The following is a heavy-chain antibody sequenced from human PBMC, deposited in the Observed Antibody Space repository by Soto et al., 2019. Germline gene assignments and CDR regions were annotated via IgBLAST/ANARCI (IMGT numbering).Heavy chain of an antibody. J-gene: IGHJ4*02. D-gene: IGHD3-16*01. CDR3: ARDLRGPFMFDY. CDR2: IYYGGTT. Sequence: SETLSLTCTVSGGSISGSTYDWGWIRQPPWKGLEWIGSIYYGGTTYYNPSLKSRVTISVDTSKNQISLNLRSVTAADTAVYYCARDLRGPFMFDYWGQGTLVTVSS. V-gene: IGHV4-39*02. CDR1: GGSISGSTYD.